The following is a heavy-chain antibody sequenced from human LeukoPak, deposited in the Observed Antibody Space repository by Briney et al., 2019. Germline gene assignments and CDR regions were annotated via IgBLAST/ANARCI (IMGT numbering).Heavy chain of an antibody. CDR2: IKSKADGGTT. CDR3: TSEEDDYRGRTGY. Sequence: GGSLRLSCAASRFTFSNAYITWVRQAPGKGHEWVGRIKSKADGGTTDYASPVKDRFTISRDGSKNTLYLQMNSLKTEDTAVYYCTSEEDDYRGRTGYWGQGTLVTVSS. CDR1: RFTFSNAY. V-gene: IGHV3-15*01. J-gene: IGHJ4*02. D-gene: IGHD4-17*01.